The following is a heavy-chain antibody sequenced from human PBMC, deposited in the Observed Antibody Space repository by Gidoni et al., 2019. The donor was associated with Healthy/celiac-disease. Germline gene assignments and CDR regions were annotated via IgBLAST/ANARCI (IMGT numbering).Heavy chain of an antibody. CDR2: IYYSGST. D-gene: IGHD6-13*01. J-gene: IGHJ5*02. V-gene: IGHV4-39*01. Sequence: QLKLQESGPGLVKPSETLSLTCTVSGGSISSSSYYWVWIRQHPGKGLEWIGSIYYSGSTYYTPSLKSRVTISVDTSKNQFSLKLSSVTAADTAVYYCARLTGYSSRRFDPWGQGTLVTVSS. CDR1: GGSISSSSYY. CDR3: ARLTGYSSRRFDP.